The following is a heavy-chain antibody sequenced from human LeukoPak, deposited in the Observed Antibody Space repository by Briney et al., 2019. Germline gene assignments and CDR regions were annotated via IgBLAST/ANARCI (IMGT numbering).Heavy chain of an antibody. CDR2: IWYDGNNK. D-gene: IGHD4/OR15-4a*01. Sequence: GRSLRLSCAAFGFTFGDYAMHWVRQAPGKGLEWVAVIWYDGNNKYYAGSVKGRFTTSRDNSKDTLYLQMNSLSPEDTAMYYCAREGFTNYERELDYWGRGTQVTVS. CDR3: AREGFTNYERELDY. J-gene: IGHJ4*02. CDR1: GFTFGDYA. V-gene: IGHV3-33*01.